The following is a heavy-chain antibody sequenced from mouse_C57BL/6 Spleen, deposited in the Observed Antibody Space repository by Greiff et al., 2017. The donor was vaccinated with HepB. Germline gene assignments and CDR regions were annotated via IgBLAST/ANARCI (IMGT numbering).Heavy chain of an antibody. CDR2: INPNNGGT. CDR3: ASGGLRGFAY. D-gene: IGHD1-1*01. J-gene: IGHJ3*01. Sequence: VQLQQSGPELVKPGASVKISCKASGYTFTDYYMNWVKQSPGKSLEWIGDINPNNGGTSYNQKFKGKATLTVDKSSSTAYMELRSLTSEDSAVYYCASGGLRGFAYWGQGTLVTVSA. V-gene: IGHV1-26*01. CDR1: GYTFTDYY.